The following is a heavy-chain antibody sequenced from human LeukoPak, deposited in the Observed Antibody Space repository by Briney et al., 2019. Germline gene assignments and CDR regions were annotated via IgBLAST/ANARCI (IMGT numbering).Heavy chain of an antibody. J-gene: IGHJ6*03. CDR1: GFTLSNYG. CDR3: AKAGANYYYSYMDV. CDR2: IRYDGSNK. Sequence: GGSLRLSCAASGFTLSNYGMHWVRQAPGKGLEWVAFIRYDGSNKYYADSVKGRFTISRDNSKNTLYLQMNSLRAEDTAVYYCAKAGANYYYSYMDVWGKGTTVTVSS. V-gene: IGHV3-30*02. D-gene: IGHD2-8*01.